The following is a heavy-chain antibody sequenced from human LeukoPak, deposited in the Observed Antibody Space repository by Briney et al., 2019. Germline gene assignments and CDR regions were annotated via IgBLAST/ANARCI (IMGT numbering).Heavy chain of an antibody. V-gene: IGHV3-74*01. CDR2: INSDGSGT. Sequence: GGSLRLSCAVSRFTFSSYWMHWIRQAPGKGLVWVSRINSDGSGTSYAASVKGRFTISRDNSKNTLYLQMDSLRAEDTAVYYCAKQAYYDFWSGYSYYFDYWGQGTLVTVSS. CDR3: AKQAYYDFWSGYSYYFDY. J-gene: IGHJ4*02. D-gene: IGHD3-3*01. CDR1: RFTFSSYW.